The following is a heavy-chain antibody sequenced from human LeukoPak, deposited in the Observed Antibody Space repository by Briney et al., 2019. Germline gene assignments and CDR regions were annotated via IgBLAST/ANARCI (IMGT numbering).Heavy chain of an antibody. J-gene: IGHJ4*02. CDR1: GFTFDTYT. CDR3: ANNWNDVAGPFDY. Sequence: GGSLRLSCAASGFTFDTYTMNWVRQAPGTGLEWVSYIDTTSTTMYYADSVKGRFTISRDNSKNTLYLQMNSLRAEDTAVYYCANNWNDVAGPFDYWGQGTLVTVSS. CDR2: IDTTSTTM. D-gene: IGHD1-1*01. V-gene: IGHV3-48*01.